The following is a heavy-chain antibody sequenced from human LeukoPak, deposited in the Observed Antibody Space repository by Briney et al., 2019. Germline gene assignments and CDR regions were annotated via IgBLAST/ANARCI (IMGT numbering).Heavy chain of an antibody. V-gene: IGHV4-30-2*01. CDR1: GGSISSGGYY. CDR2: IYHSGST. J-gene: IGHJ3*02. Sequence: PSETLSLTCTVSGGSISSGGYYWSWIRQPPGKGLEWIGYIYHSGSTYYNPSLKSRVTISVDRSKNQFSLKLSSVTAADTAVYYCARDVSEAIDAFDIWGQGTMVTVSS. CDR3: ARDVSEAIDAFDI. D-gene: IGHD2-8*01.